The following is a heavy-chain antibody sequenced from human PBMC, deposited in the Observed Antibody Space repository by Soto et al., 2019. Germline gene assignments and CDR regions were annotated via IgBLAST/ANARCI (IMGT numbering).Heavy chain of an antibody. Sequence: SETLSLTCSVSDGSVNTGNYYWSWIRQPPGKGLEWIGHIYYIGTTNYNPSLKSRVTISVDTSKNQFSLKVTSVTAADTAVYFCAREEKQLSRYGGDFDYWGQGILVTVSS. J-gene: IGHJ4*02. D-gene: IGHD3-16*01. CDR3: AREEKQLSRYGGDFDY. CDR1: DGSVNTGNYY. CDR2: IYYIGTT. V-gene: IGHV4-61*01.